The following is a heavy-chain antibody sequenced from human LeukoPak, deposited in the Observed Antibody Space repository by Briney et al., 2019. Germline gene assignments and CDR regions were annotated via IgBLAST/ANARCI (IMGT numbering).Heavy chain of an antibody. J-gene: IGHJ4*02. V-gene: IGHV4-61*01. D-gene: IGHD3-3*01. CDR2: IYYSGST. Sequence: SETLSLTCTVSGGSVSSGSYYWSWIRQPPGEGLEWIGYIYYSGSTNYNPSLKSRVTISVDTSKNQFSLKLSSVTAADTAVYYCARARYYDFWSGGPFDYWGQGTLVTVSS. CDR3: ARARYYDFWSGGPFDY. CDR1: GGSVSSGSYY.